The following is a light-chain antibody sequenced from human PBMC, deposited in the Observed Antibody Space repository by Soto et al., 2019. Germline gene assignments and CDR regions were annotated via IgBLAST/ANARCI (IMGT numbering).Light chain of an antibody. V-gene: IGLV2-11*01. Sequence: QSALTQPRSVSGSPGQSVTISCTGTSSDVGGYNYVSWYQQHPGKAPKLMIYDVSKRPSGVPDRFSRSKSGNTASLTISGLQAEDEADYYCCSYAGSYTDVFGTGTKLTVL. CDR3: CSYAGSYTDV. J-gene: IGLJ1*01. CDR2: DVS. CDR1: SSDVGGYNY.